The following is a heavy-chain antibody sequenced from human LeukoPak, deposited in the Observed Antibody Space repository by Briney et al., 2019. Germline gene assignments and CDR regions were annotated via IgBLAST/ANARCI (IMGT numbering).Heavy chain of an antibody. Sequence: GGSLRLSCAASGFTFSSYAMSWVRQAPGKGLEWVSVISGSGGSTYYADSVKGRFTISRDNSKNTLYLQMNSLRAEGTAVFYCAKGHRSSTSYNYFDYWGQGTLVTVSS. J-gene: IGHJ4*02. D-gene: IGHD2-2*01. CDR3: AKGHRSSTSYNYFDY. CDR1: GFTFSSYA. CDR2: ISGSGGST. V-gene: IGHV3-23*01.